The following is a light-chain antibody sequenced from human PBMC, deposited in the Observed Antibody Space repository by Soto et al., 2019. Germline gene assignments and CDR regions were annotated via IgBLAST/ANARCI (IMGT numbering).Light chain of an antibody. J-gene: IGKJ2*01. CDR1: QTVSSY. Sequence: EIVLTQSPATLSLSPGERATLSCRASQTVSSYLAWYQQKPGQPPRFLIYDASNRATGIPARFSGSGSGTDFTLTISSLEPEDFAVYYCQQRSNWPFTFGQGTKLEIK. CDR3: QQRSNWPFT. V-gene: IGKV3-11*01. CDR2: DAS.